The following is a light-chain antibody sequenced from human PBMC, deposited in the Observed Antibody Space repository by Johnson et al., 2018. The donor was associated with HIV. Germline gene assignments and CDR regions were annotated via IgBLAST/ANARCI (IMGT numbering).Light chain of an antibody. Sequence: QSVLTQPPSVSAAPGQKVTISCFGSDSDIGNNYVSWYQQLPGTAPKLLIYDNNKRPSGIPDRFSGSKSGTSATLGITGLQTGDEADYYCGTLDSSLSTGGNVFGTGTKVTVL. J-gene: IGLJ1*01. CDR3: GTLDSSLSTGGNV. CDR1: DSDIGNNY. CDR2: DNN. V-gene: IGLV1-51*01.